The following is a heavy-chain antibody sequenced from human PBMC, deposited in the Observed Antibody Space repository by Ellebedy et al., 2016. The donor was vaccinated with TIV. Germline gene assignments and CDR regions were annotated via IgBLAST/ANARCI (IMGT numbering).Heavy chain of an antibody. D-gene: IGHD2-15*01. CDR2: INAGNGNT. Sequence: ASVKVSCKASGYTFTSYAMHWVRQAPGQRLEWMGWINAGNGNTKYSQKFQGRVTITRDTSASTAYMELSSLRSEDTAVYYCARAFLLVVDATDNWFDPWGQGTLVTVSS. CDR1: GYTFTSYA. V-gene: IGHV1-3*01. J-gene: IGHJ5*02. CDR3: ARAFLLVVDATDNWFDP.